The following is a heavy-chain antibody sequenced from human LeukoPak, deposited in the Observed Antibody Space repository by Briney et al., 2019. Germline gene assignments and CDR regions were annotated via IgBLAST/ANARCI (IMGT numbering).Heavy chain of an antibody. CDR1: GYTFNSYY. J-gene: IGHJ6*02. CDR2: MNPNSCNT. V-gene: IGHV1-8*01. D-gene: IGHD3-10*01. Sequence: GASVKVSCKASGYTFNSYYINWVRQATGQGLEGIGLMNPNSCNTGYAQKFQGTVTITRTTSISKAYMALSSLRSEDTAVYYCERAKYGSGSYYIYYYYGMDVWGQGTTVTVSS. CDR3: ERAKYGSGSYYIYYYYGMDV.